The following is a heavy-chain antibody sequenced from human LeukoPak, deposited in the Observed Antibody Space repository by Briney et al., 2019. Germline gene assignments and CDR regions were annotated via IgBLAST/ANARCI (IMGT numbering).Heavy chain of an antibody. CDR2: TFYRSKWYS. CDR1: GDSVSTNSGA. V-gene: IGHV6-1*01. Sequence: SQTLSLTCAISGDSVSTNSGAWNWIRQSPSRGLEWLGRTFYRSKWYSDYAVSVKSRITINPDTSKNQFSLQLDSVTPEDTAVYFCAGHSSGWSRFDYWGQGTLVTVSS. D-gene: IGHD6-19*01. J-gene: IGHJ4*02. CDR3: AGHSSGWSRFDY.